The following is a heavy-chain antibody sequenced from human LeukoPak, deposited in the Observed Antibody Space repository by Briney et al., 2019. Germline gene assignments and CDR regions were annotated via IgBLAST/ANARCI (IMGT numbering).Heavy chain of an antibody. J-gene: IGHJ4*02. CDR2: INPKSGGT. D-gene: IGHD5/OR15-5a*01. Sequence: ASVTVSCKASGHTFTDYYMYWVRRAPGQGLEWMGWINPKSGGTNYAQKFQGRVTMIRDMSISTVYMELSRLVSDDTAMYYCARDRSESPCLFDYWGQGTLVTVSS. V-gene: IGHV1-2*02. CDR3: ARDRSESPCLFDY. CDR1: GHTFTDYY.